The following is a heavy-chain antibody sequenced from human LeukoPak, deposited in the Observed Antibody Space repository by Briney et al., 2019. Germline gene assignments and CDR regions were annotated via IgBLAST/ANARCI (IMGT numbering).Heavy chain of an antibody. CDR2: IKEDGSEK. V-gene: IGHV3-7*01. J-gene: IGHJ4*02. D-gene: IGHD2-2*01. Sequence: GGSLRLSCAASGFTFSNYWMTWVRQAPGKGLEWVANIKEDGSEKYYVDSVKGRFTISRDNAKNSLYLQINSLRAEDTAVYYCARESGNAWDFDYWGQGTLVTVSS. CDR1: GFTFSNYW. CDR3: ARESGNAWDFDY.